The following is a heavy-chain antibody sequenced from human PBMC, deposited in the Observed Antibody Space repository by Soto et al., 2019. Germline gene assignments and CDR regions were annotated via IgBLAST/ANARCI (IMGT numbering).Heavy chain of an antibody. D-gene: IGHD3-10*01. CDR1: GYTFTSYA. CDR2: INAGNGNT. J-gene: IGHJ5*02. V-gene: IGHV1-3*01. Sequence: ASVKVSCKASGYTFTSYAMHWVRLAPGQRLEWMGWINAGNGNTKYSQKFQGRVTITRDTSASTVYMELSALRFEDTAVYYCVRATDHGSGSYNWFDPWGQGTSVTVSS. CDR3: VRATDHGSGSYNWFDP.